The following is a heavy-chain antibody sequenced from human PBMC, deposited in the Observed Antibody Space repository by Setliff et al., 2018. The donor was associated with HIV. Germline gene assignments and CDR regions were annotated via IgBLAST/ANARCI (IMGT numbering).Heavy chain of an antibody. CDR1: GYTFTDYY. CDR3: AREHGTSSLKD. J-gene: IGHJ4*02. V-gene: IGHV1-69-2*01. CDR2: VDPEDGET. D-gene: IGHD6-6*01. Sequence: ASVKVSCKASGYTFTDYYIHWVQQAPGKGLEWMGRVDPEDGETVYAEKFQGRVTITADTSTDTAYMELSSLRSEDTAVYYCAREHGTSSLKDWGQGTLVTVSS.